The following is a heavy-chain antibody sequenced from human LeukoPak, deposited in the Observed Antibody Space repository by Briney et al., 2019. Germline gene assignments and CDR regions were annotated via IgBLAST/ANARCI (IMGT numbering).Heavy chain of an antibody. Sequence: SETPSLTCAVYGGSFSGYYWSWIRQPPGKGLEWIGEINHSGSTNYNPSLKSRVTISVDTSKNQFSLKLSSVTAADTAVYYCARRSGYYDSSGYYHYWGQGTLVTVSS. CDR1: GGSFSGYY. V-gene: IGHV4-34*01. CDR3: ARRSGYYDSSGYYHY. CDR2: INHSGST. J-gene: IGHJ4*02. D-gene: IGHD3-22*01.